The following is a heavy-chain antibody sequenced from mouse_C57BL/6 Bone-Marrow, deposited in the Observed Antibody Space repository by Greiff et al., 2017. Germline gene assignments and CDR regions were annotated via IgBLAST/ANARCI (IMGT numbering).Heavy chain of an antibody. CDR3: ARHETSFAY. CDR2: ISSGGSYT. CDR1: GFTFSSYG. J-gene: IGHJ3*01. Sequence: EVKLMESGGDLVKPGGSLKLSCAASGFTFSSYGMSWVRQTPDKRLEWVATISSGGSYTYSPDSVKGRFTISRDNAKNTLYLQMSSLKSEDTAMYYCARHETSFAYWGQGTLVTVSA. V-gene: IGHV5-6*02.